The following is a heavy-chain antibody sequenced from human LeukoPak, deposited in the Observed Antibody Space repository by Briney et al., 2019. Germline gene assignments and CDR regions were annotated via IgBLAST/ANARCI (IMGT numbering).Heavy chain of an antibody. D-gene: IGHD3-10*01. CDR2: ISYDGSNK. J-gene: IGHJ4*02. CDR3: ARALPRYGEDYFDY. V-gene: IGHV3-30-3*01. Sequence: GGSLRLSCAASGFTFSSYAMHWVRQAPGKGLEWVAVISYDGSNKYYADSVKGRFTISRDNSKNTLYLQMNSLRAEDTAVYYCARALPRYGEDYFDYWGQGTLVTVSS. CDR1: GFTFSSYA.